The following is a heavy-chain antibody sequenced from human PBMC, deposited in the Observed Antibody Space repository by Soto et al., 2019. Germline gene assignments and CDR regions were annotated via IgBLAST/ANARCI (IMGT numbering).Heavy chain of an antibody. CDR2: INSDGSSI. J-gene: IGHJ4*02. D-gene: IGHD3-3*01. CDR1: GFTFSRYW. V-gene: IGHV3-74*01. CDR3: ARLPVDTITSLNY. Sequence: EVQLVESGGDLVQPGGFLRLSCATSGFTFSRYWMHWVRQVPGKGLVWVSRINSDGSSISYSDSVKGRFTISRDNAKTTLYLQMNCPRVEARAVYYCARLPVDTITSLNYGCQGTLVTVSS.